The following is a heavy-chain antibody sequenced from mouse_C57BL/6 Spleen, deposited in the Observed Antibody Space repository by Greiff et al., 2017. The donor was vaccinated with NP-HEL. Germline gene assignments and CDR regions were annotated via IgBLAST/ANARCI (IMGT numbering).Heavy chain of an antibody. J-gene: IGHJ3*01. CDR2: IYPRSGNT. Sequence: VKLMESGAELARPGASVKLSCKASGYTFTSYGISWVKQRTGQGLEWIGEIYPRSGNTYYNEKFKGKATLTADKSSSTAYMELRSLTSEDSAVYFCARGDDYDWFAYWGQGTLVTVSA. V-gene: IGHV1-81*01. CDR1: GYTFTSYG. CDR3: ARGDDYDWFAY. D-gene: IGHD2-4*01.